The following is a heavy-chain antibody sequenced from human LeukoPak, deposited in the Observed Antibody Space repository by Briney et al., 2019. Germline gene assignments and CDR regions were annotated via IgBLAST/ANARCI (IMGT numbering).Heavy chain of an antibody. Sequence: ASVKVSCKVSGYTLTELSVHWVRQAPGKGLEWMGGFDPEDGETIYAQKFQGRVTMTEDTSTDTAYMELSSLRSEDTAVYYCATDQGVATTTTNYYYYGMDVWGKGTTVTVSS. CDR2: FDPEDGET. CDR3: ATDQGVATTTTNYYYYGMDV. J-gene: IGHJ6*04. D-gene: IGHD5-12*01. CDR1: GYTLTELS. V-gene: IGHV1-24*01.